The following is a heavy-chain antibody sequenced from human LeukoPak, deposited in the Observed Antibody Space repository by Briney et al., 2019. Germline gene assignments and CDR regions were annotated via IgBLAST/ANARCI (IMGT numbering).Heavy chain of an antibody. V-gene: IGHV1-18*01. D-gene: IGHD2-15*01. CDR2: ISAYNGNT. CDR1: GYTFTSYG. Sequence: ASVKVSCKTSGYTFTSYGISWVRQAPGQGLEWMGWISAYNGNTDYAQNLQDRVTMTTDTSTSTAYMELRSLRSDDTAVYYCARVGAYCSSGSCFDYWDQGTLVTVSS. CDR3: ARVGAYCSSGSCFDY. J-gene: IGHJ4*02.